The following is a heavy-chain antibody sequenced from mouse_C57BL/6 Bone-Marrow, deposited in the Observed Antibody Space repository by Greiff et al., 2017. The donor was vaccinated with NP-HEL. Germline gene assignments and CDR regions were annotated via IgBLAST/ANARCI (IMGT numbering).Heavy chain of an antibody. CDR1: GYSFTSYY. CDR3: ARKNWGGFFDY. CDR2: IYPGSGNT. J-gene: IGHJ2*01. D-gene: IGHD1-1*02. Sequence: VKLMESGPELVKPGASVKISCKASGYSFTSYYIHWVKQRPGQGLEWIGWIYPGSGNTKYNEKFKGKATLTADTSSSTAYMQLSSLTSEDSAVYYCARKNWGGFFDYWGQGTTLTVSS. V-gene: IGHV1-66*01.